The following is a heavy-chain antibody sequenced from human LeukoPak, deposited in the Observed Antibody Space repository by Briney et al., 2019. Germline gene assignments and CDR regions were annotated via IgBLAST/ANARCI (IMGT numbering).Heavy chain of an antibody. J-gene: IGHJ4*02. CDR2: INPNSGGT. CDR1: GYTFTGYY. V-gene: IGHV1-2*06. D-gene: IGHD7-27*01. CDR3: ARDLNWGFAPHSDY. Sequence: ASVKVSCKASGYTFTGYYMHWVRQAPGQGLEWMGRINPNSGGTNYAQKFQGRVTMTRDTSISTAYMELSRLRSDDTAVYYCARDLNWGFAPHSDYWGQGTLVTVSS.